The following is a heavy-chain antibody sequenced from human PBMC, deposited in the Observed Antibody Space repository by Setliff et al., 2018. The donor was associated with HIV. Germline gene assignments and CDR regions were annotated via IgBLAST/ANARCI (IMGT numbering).Heavy chain of an antibody. CDR1: GFSLGGSG. V-gene: IGHV3-33*08. CDR2: IWADEITK. D-gene: IGHD3-22*01. CDR3: ARAGVYYDSSGYCIDY. J-gene: IGHJ4*02. Sequence: PGGSLRLSCVASGFSLGGSGMHWVRQAPGKGLEWVAIIWADEITKFYADSVKGRFTISRDNAKNSLYLQMNSLRAEDTAVYYCARAGVYYDSSGYCIDYWGQGTLVTVSS.